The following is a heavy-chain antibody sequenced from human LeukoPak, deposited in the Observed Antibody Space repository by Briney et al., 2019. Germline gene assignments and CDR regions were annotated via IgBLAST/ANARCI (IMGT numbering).Heavy chain of an antibody. CDR3: ARAVRGGADTY. D-gene: IGHD3-10*02. J-gene: IGHJ4*02. CDR1: GFSFSAYY. V-gene: IGHV3-7*04. CDR2: INQAGSVQ. Sequence: GGSLRHSCAASGFSFSAYYMNWVRQAPGKGPEWLANINQAGSVQNYVDSVRGRFTISRDNAKNSLFLQMNSLRAEDTAVYYCARAVRGGADTYWGQGTLVAVSS.